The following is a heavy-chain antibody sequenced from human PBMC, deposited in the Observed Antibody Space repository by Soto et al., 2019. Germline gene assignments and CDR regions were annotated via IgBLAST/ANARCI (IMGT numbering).Heavy chain of an antibody. J-gene: IGHJ5*02. CDR1: GGSISSSSYY. Sequence: SETLSLTCTVSGGSISSSSYYWGWIRQPPGKGLEWIGSIYYSGSTYYNPSLKSRVTISVDTSKNQFSLKLSSVTAADTAVYYCARLRGDYYDSSGYWNTPYNWFDPWGQGTLVTVSS. D-gene: IGHD3-22*01. CDR3: ARLRGDYYDSSGYWNTPYNWFDP. CDR2: IYYSGST. V-gene: IGHV4-39*01.